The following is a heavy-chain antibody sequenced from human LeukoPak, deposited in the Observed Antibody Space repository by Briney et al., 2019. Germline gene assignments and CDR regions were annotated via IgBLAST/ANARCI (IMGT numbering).Heavy chain of an antibody. CDR1: GSTFSSYW. J-gene: IGHJ4*02. CDR2: IKQDGSEK. V-gene: IGHV3-7*01. Sequence: GGSLRLSCAASGSTFSSYWMSWVRQAPGKGLEWVANIKQDGSEKYYVDSVKGRFTISRDNAKNSLYLQMNSLRAEDTAVYYCARVGSSWYFDYWGQGTLVTVSS. CDR3: ARVGSSWYFDY. D-gene: IGHD6-13*01.